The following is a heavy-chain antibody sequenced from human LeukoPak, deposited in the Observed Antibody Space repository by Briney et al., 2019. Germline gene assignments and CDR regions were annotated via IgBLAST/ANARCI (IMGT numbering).Heavy chain of an antibody. CDR1: GYTFTSYG. Sequence: ASVKVSCKASGYTFTSYGISWVRQAPGQGLEWMGWISAYNGNTYYSQRFQGRVTISKDTSTGTAYMDLRNMRDDDTAMYYCARNGRVRRVVKDLFEYWGQGTLVAVSS. CDR2: ISAYNGNT. V-gene: IGHV1-18*01. J-gene: IGHJ4*02. D-gene: IGHD3-10*01. CDR3: ARNGRVRRVVKDLFEY.